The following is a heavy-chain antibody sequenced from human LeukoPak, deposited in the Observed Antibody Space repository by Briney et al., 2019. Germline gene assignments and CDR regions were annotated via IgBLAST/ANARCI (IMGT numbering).Heavy chain of an antibody. Sequence: TSETLSLTCAVYGGSFSGYYWSWIRQPPGKGLEWIGEINHSGSTNYNPSLKSRVTISVDTSKNQFSLKLSSVTAADTAVYYCARVLTATIPPFYYYYYMDVWGKGTTVTVSS. CDR2: INHSGST. V-gene: IGHV4-34*01. J-gene: IGHJ6*03. CDR3: ARVLTATIPPFYYYYYMDV. CDR1: GGSFSGYY. D-gene: IGHD5-12*01.